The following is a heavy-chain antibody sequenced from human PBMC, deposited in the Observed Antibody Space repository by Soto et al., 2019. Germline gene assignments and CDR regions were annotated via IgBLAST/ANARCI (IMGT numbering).Heavy chain of an antibody. V-gene: IGHV3-23*01. CDR3: AKGGLLWFGELLNYFDY. CDR2: ISGSGGST. Sequence: GSLRLSCAASGFTFSSYAMSWVRRAPGKGLEWVSAISGSGGSTYYADSVKGRFTISRDNSKNTLYLQMNSLRAEDTAVYYWAKGGLLWFGELLNYFDYWGQGTLVTVSS. D-gene: IGHD3-10*01. CDR1: GFTFSSYA. J-gene: IGHJ4*02.